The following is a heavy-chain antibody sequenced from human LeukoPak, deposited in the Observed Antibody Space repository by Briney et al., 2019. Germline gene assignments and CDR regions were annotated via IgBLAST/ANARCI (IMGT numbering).Heavy chain of an antibody. V-gene: IGHV4-4*02. J-gene: IGHJ3*02. CDR3: ARLQYGSSGYWAGAFDI. CDR2: IYHSGST. CDR1: GGSISSSNW. Sequence: PSETLSLTCAVSGGSISSSNWWSWVRQPPGKGLEWIGEIYHSGSTNYNPSLKSRVTISVDKSKNQFSLKLSSVTAADTAVYYCARLQYGSSGYWAGAFDIWGQGTMVTVSS. D-gene: IGHD3-22*01.